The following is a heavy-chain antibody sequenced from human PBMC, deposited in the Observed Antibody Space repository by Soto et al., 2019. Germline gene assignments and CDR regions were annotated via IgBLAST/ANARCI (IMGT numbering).Heavy chain of an antibody. Sequence: PGESLKISCKGSGYSFTSYWIGWVRQMPGKGLEWMGIIYPGDSDTRYSPSFQGQVTISADKSISTAYLQWSSLKASDTAMYYCARHEYIAAAGTDWFDPWGQGTLVTVSS. J-gene: IGHJ5*02. CDR2: IYPGDSDT. CDR3: ARHEYIAAAGTDWFDP. D-gene: IGHD6-13*01. CDR1: GYSFTSYW. V-gene: IGHV5-51*01.